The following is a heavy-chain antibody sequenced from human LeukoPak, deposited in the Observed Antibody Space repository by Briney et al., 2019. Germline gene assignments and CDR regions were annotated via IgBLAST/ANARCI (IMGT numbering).Heavy chain of an antibody. CDR3: ARGRSSGSPY. D-gene: IGHD6-19*01. J-gene: IGHJ4*02. CDR1: GFTFSSYS. CDR2: ISSSSSYI. Sequence: PGGSLRLSCAASGFTFSSYSMNWVRQAPGKGLEWVSSISSSSSYIYYADSVKGRLTISRDNAEDSLYLQMNSLRAEDTAMYYCARGRSSGSPYWGQGTLVTVSS. V-gene: IGHV3-21*01.